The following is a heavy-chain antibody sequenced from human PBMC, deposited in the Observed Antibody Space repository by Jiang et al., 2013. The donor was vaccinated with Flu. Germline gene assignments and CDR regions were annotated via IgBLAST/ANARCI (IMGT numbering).Heavy chain of an antibody. J-gene: IGHJ4*02. CDR3: AKDLTVFCAGDCSLFDH. Sequence: QLVESGGGLVQPGGSLRLSCAASGFTFNTYAMSWVRQVSGKGLEWVSGITGGGSGTYYADSVKGRFIISRDNSKNGLYLQLDSLRAEDTAVYYCAKDLTVFCAGDCSLFDHWGQGTLVTVSS. CDR1: GFTFNTYA. D-gene: IGHD2-21*01. CDR2: ITGGGSGT. V-gene: IGHV3-23*04.